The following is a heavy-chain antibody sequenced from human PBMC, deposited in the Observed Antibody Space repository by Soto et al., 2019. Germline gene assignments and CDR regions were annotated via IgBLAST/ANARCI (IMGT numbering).Heavy chain of an antibody. CDR3: AAALWRGYGMDV. CDR2: IVVGSGNT. J-gene: IGHJ6*02. D-gene: IGHD3-3*01. CDR1: GFTFTSSA. V-gene: IGHV1-58*01. Sequence: SVKVSCKASGFTFTSSAVQWVRQARGQRLEWIGWIVVGSGNTNYAQKFQERVTITRDMSTSTAYMELSSLRSEDTAVYYCAAALWRGYGMDVWGQGTTVTVSS.